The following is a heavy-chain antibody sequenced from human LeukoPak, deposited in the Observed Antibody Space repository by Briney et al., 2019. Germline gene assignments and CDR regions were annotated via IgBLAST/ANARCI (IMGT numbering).Heavy chain of an antibody. CDR3: AGGPRAAADDY. CDR1: GYSFTNYD. J-gene: IGHJ4*02. Sequence: ASVKVSCKASGYSFTNYDINWGRQAPGQRPEWIGWINAGNGNTKYSQKFQGRVTITGDTSASTAYMELSSLTSEDTGIYYCAGGPRAAADDYWGQGTLVTVSS. V-gene: IGHV1-3*01. CDR2: INAGNGNT. D-gene: IGHD6-13*01.